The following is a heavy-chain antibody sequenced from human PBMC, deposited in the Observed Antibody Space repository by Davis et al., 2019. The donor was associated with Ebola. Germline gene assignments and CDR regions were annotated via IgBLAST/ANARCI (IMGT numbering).Heavy chain of an antibody. CDR2: ISGSGGTI. J-gene: IGHJ4*02. Sequence: GESLKISCAASGFTFSSFAMSWVRQAPGKGLEWVSVISGSGGTIYYADSVKGRLTISRDNSKNTLYLQMNSLRAEDTAVYYCAKDPQAYSYGRFDYWGQGTLVTVSS. CDR1: GFTFSSFA. CDR3: AKDPQAYSYGRFDY. V-gene: IGHV3-23*01. D-gene: IGHD5-18*01.